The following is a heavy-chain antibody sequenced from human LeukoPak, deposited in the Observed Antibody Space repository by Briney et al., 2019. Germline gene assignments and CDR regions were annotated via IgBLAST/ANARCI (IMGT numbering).Heavy chain of an antibody. CDR2: ITLSGGST. Sequence: GGSLRLSCAASGFSFSSYDMSWVRQAPGKGLEWVSSITLSGGSTFYADSVKGRFTISRDNSKNTLYLQMNSLGAEDTAVYYCAKRGNPAVGHHYLDVWGEGTTVSVSS. CDR1: GFSFSSYD. CDR3: AKRGNPAVGHHYLDV. D-gene: IGHD2-2*01. J-gene: IGHJ6*03. V-gene: IGHV3-23*01.